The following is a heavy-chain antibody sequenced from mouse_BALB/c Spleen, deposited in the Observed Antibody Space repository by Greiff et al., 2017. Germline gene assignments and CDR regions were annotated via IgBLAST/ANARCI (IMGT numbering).Heavy chain of an antibody. J-gene: IGHJ2*01. CDR2: IDPANGNT. D-gene: IGHD1-1*01. V-gene: IGHV14-3*02. CDR1: GFNIKDTY. Sequence: EVQLQQSGAELVKPGASVKLSCTASGFNIKDTYMHWVKQRPEQGLEWIGRIDPANGNTKYDPKFQGKATITADTSSNTAYLQLSSLTSEDTAVYYCARTDYYGSSWGYWGQGTTLTVSS. CDR3: ARTDYYGSSWGY.